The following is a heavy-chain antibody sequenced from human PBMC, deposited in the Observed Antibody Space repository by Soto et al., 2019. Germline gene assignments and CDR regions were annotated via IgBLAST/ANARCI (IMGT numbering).Heavy chain of an antibody. D-gene: IGHD6-13*01. V-gene: IGHV1-69*02. J-gene: IGHJ4*02. CDR1: GGTFSSYT. CDR2: IIPIPGIA. Sequence: SVKVSCKASGGTFSSYTIIWVRQAPGQGLEWMGRIIPIPGIANYAQKFQGRVTITADKSTSTAYMELSSLRSEDTAVYYCARVAAAAGKTPSSQSHDYWGQGTLVTVSS. CDR3: ARVAAAAGKTPSSQSHDY.